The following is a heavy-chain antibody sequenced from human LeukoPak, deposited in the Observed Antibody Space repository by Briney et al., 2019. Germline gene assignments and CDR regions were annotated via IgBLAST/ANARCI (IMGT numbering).Heavy chain of an antibody. Sequence: SQTLSLTCAISGDSVSSNSATWTWIRQSPSRGLEWQGRTYYRSKSYNDYAVSVKGRITINPDTSKNQFSLQLNSVTPEDTAVYYCARGSSSNSWYFDYWGQGTMVTVSS. D-gene: IGHD6-13*01. V-gene: IGHV6-1*01. CDR1: GDSVSSNSAT. CDR2: TYYRSKSYN. CDR3: ARGSSSNSWYFDY. J-gene: IGHJ4*02.